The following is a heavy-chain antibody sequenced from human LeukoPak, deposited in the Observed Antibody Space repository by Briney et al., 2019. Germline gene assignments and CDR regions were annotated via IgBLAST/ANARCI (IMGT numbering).Heavy chain of an antibody. CDR3: ARFNWNDVYFDY. CDR1: GGSISSGGYS. V-gene: IGHV4-61*08. J-gene: IGHJ4*02. CDR2: IYYSGST. Sequence: PSETLSLTCAVSGGSISSGGYSWSWIRQPPGKGLEWIGYIYYSGSTNYNPSLKSRVTISVDTSKNQFSLKLSSVTAADTAVYYCARFNWNDVYFDYWGQGTLVTVSS. D-gene: IGHD1-20*01.